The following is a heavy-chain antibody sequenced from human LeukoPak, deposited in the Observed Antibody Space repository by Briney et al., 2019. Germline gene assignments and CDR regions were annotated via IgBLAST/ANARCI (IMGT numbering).Heavy chain of an antibody. CDR1: RGTFSIYA. J-gene: IGHJ3*02. D-gene: IGHD2-2*01. CDR3: GGDCSSTSCAPDAFDI. Sequence: SVTLSCTASRGTFSIYAISWVRQAPGQWLEWMGGIIPIFGTANYAQKFQGRVTITADESTSTAYMELSSLRSEDTAVYYCGGDCSSTSCAPDAFDIWGQGTMVTVSS. CDR2: IIPIFGTA. V-gene: IGHV1-69*13.